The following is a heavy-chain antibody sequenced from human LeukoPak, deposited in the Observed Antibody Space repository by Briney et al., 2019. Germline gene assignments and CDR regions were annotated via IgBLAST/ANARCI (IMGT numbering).Heavy chain of an antibody. CDR3: AVLTVYSSGWWLDY. V-gene: IGHV4-61*08. J-gene: IGHJ4*02. CDR2: IYYSGST. D-gene: IGHD6-19*01. Sequence: ASETLSLTCTVSGGSISSGDYYWSWIRQPPGKGLEWIGYIYYSGSTNYNPSLKSRVTISVDTSKNQFSLKLSSVTAADTAVYYCAVLTVYSSGWWLDYWGQGTLVTVSS. CDR1: GGSISSGDYY.